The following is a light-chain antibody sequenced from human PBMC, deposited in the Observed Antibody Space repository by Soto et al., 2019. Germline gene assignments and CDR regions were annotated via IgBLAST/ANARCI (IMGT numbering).Light chain of an antibody. V-gene: IGKV3-15*01. CDR2: GAS. Sequence: EIVMTQSPATLSVSPGERATLSCRASQSVSSNLAWYQQKPGQAPRLLIYGASTRATGIPARFSGSGSGTECTLTISSLQSEDCAVYYCQQYSNWPDTCGQGTKREIK. CDR3: QQYSNWPDT. J-gene: IGKJ2*01. CDR1: QSVSSN.